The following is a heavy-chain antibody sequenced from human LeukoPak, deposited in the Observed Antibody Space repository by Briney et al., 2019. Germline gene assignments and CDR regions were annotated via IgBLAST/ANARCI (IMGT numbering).Heavy chain of an antibody. D-gene: IGHD3-22*01. CDR1: GFTFSSYA. CDR2: ISYDGSNK. CDR3: ARDESTYYYDSSGYSDY. J-gene: IGHJ4*02. V-gene: IGHV3-30-3*01. Sequence: GGSLRLSCAASGFTFSSYAMSWVRQAPGKGLEWVAVISYDGSNKYYADSVKGRFTISRDNSKNTLYLQMNSLRAEDTAVYYCARDESTYYYDSSGYSDYWGQGTLVTVSS.